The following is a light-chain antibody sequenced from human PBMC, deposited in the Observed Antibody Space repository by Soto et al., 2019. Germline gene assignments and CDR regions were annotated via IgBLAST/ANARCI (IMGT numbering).Light chain of an antibody. J-gene: IGKJ1*01. CDR3: QQYDYSRT. CDR1: QNVSTS. CDR2: DVS. Sequence: GASVTITCRASQNVSTSLAWYQHKPGEAPKLLMFDVSNLESGIPSRFSGSGSEKEFTLSISSLHSDDFATYYCQQYDYSRTFGQGTKVDIK. V-gene: IGKV1-5*01.